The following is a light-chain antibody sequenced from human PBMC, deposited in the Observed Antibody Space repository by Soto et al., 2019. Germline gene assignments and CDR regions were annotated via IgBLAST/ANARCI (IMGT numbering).Light chain of an antibody. V-gene: IGLV2-14*01. CDR2: EVS. CDR1: SSDVGGYNY. Sequence: QSALTQPASVSGSPGQSITISCTGTSSDVGGYNYVSWYQQHPGKAPKLMIYEVSNRPSGVSNRFSGSKSGNTASLTISGLQAEDEADYYCSSYTRSSTLVFGGWTKLTVL. CDR3: SSYTRSSTLV. J-gene: IGLJ2*01.